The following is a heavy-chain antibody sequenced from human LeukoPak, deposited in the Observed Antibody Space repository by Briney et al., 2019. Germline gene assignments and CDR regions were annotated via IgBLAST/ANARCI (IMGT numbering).Heavy chain of an antibody. CDR3: ARDGEAAAGIGFDY. CDR1: GFNFYDYY. CDR2: ISSSGGTM. V-gene: IGHV3-11*01. J-gene: IGHJ4*02. Sequence: GGSLRLSCTASGFNFYDYYMSWIRQAPGKGLEWVSYISSSGGTMYYADSVKGRFTISRDNAKNSLYLQMNSLRAEDTAVYYCARDGEAAAGIGFDYWGQGTLVTVSS. D-gene: IGHD6-13*01.